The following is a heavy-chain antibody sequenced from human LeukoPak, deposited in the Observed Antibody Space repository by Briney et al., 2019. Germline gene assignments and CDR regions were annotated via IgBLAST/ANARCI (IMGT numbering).Heavy chain of an antibody. CDR2: ISGDGGST. V-gene: IGHV3-43*02. Sequence: PGGSLRLSCAASGFTFDDYAMHWVRQAPGKGLEWVSLISGDGGSTYYADSVKGRFTISRDNSKNSLYLQMNSLRTEDTALYYCAKDIIPDILTGHNHYYYGMDVWGQGTTVTVSS. D-gene: IGHD3-9*01. CDR1: GFTFDDYA. J-gene: IGHJ6*02. CDR3: AKDIIPDILTGHNHYYYGMDV.